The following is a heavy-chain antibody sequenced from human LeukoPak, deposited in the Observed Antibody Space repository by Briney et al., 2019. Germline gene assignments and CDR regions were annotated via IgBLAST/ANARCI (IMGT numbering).Heavy chain of an antibody. CDR1: GGSISSYY. D-gene: IGHD6-6*01. Sequence: PSETLSLTCTVSGGSISSYYWSWIRQPAGKGLEWIGRIYTGGSTNYNPSLKSRVTISVDTSKNQFSLKLSSVTAADTAVYYCARGRGRTTIAARSGDWFDPWGQGNLVTVSS. CDR2: IYTGGST. J-gene: IGHJ5*02. V-gene: IGHV4-4*07. CDR3: ARGRGRTTIAARSGDWFDP.